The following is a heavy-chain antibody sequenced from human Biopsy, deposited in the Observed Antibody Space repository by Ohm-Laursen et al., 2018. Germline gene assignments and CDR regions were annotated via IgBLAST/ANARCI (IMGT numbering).Heavy chain of an antibody. CDR2: INPSGSTT. V-gene: IGHV1-46*01. Sequence: SVKVSCKASGYSFTSYYMHWARQAPGQGLEWMGMINPSGSTTSYPQIFQGRVTMTRDTSKSTVYMELSSLRSADTAVYFCARNTGWYGDLYYFDYWGQGTLVTVSS. J-gene: IGHJ4*02. CDR3: ARNTGWYGDLYYFDY. CDR1: GYSFTSYY. D-gene: IGHD6-19*01.